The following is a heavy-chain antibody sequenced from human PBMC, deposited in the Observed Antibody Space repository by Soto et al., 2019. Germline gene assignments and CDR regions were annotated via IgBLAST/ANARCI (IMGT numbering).Heavy chain of an antibody. CDR1: GCVFGTSC. V-gene: IGHV3-7*03. D-gene: IGHD1-1*01. Sequence: GGSXRLSCEASGCVFGTSCRTWVRQPPGKGLEWVASMNVDGGEIYYVGSVRGRFTVSRDNAKNALYLQMNSLRVEDTAVYYCARAIGQNNIEYWGQGPLVTVSS. CDR2: MNVDGGEI. J-gene: IGHJ4*02. CDR3: ARAIGQNNIEY.